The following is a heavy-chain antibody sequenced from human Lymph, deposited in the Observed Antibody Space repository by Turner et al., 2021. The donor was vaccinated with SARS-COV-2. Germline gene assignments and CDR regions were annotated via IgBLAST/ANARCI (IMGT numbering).Heavy chain of an antibody. CDR3: AKVRSIFGVVIGGMDV. D-gene: IGHD3-3*01. V-gene: IGHV3-30*18. CDR1: GFTFSSYG. Sequence: QVQLVESGGGVVQPGRPLRLACAASGFTFSSYGRHWVRQAPGKGLEWVAVISYDGSNKYYADSVKGRFTISRDNTKKTLYLQMNSLRAEDTAVYYCAKVRSIFGVVIGGMDVWGQGTTVTVSS. CDR2: ISYDGSNK. J-gene: IGHJ6*02.